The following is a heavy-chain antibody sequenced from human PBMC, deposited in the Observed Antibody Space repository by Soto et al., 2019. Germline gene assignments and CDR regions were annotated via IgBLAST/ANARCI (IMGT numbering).Heavy chain of an antibody. V-gene: IGHV3-23*01. CDR2: ISGSGGST. D-gene: IGHD6-19*01. J-gene: IGHJ4*02. Sequence: PGGSLRLSCAASGFTFSSYAMSWVRQAPGKGLEWVSAISGSGGSTYYADSVKGRFTISRDNSKNTLYLQMNSLRAEDTAVYYCAKDNEQWLVAGYFDYWGQGTLVTVSS. CDR3: AKDNEQWLVAGYFDY. CDR1: GFTFSSYA.